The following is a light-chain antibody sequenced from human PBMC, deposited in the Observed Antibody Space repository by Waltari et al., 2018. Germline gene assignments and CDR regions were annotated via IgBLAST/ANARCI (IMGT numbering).Light chain of an antibody. Sequence: HSALTQPASVSGSPGQSITISCTGSDNDVGRYKLVSWYQHHPGKAPKLTIYEINKRPSGVSNRFSGSKSGNAASLTNPGLQVEDEADYHCCSYAGSDTFHYVFGSGTQVTVL. CDR2: EIN. V-gene: IGLV2-23*02. CDR1: DNDVGRYKL. CDR3: CSYAGSDTFHYV. J-gene: IGLJ1*01.